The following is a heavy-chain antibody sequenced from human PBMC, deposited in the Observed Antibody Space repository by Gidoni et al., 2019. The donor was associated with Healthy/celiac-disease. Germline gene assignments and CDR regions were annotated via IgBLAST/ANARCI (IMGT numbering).Heavy chain of an antibody. D-gene: IGHD6-19*01. Sequence: QMQLVQSGPEVKKPGTSVKVSCKASGFTFTSSAMQWVRQARGQRLEWIGWIVVGSGNTNYAQKLQERVTITRDMSTSTAYMELSSLRSEDTAVYYCAAEAYSSGGRDRKYAFDIWGQGTMVTVSS. CDR2: IVVGSGNT. J-gene: IGHJ3*02. V-gene: IGHV1-58*02. CDR3: AAEAYSSGGRDRKYAFDI. CDR1: GFTFTSSA.